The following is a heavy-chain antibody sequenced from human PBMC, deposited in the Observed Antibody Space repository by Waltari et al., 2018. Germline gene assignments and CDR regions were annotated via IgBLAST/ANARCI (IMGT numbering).Heavy chain of an antibody. D-gene: IGHD6-6*01. CDR3: ARNSGYSSSWRALDY. Sequence: QVQLQESGPGLVKPSQTLSLTCTVSGGSISSGSYYWSWIRQPAGKGLEWIGYIYTSGSTNYNPSLKSRVTISVDTSKNQFSLKLSSVTAADTAVYYCARNSGYSSSWRALDYWGQGTLVTVSS. CDR2: IYTSGST. CDR1: GGSISSGSYY. V-gene: IGHV4-61*09. J-gene: IGHJ4*02.